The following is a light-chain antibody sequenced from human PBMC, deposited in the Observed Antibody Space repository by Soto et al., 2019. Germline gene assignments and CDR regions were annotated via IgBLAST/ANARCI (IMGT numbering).Light chain of an antibody. Sequence: QLVLTQPPSVSGAPGQRVTISCTGSSSNIGAGYDVHWYQQLPGTAPKLLIYGNTNRPSGFPDRFSGSKSGTSASLAITGLQAEDEADYYGQSYDSSLSGPSFVFGTGTKVTVL. CDR3: QSYDSSLSGPSFV. CDR2: GNT. J-gene: IGLJ1*01. CDR1: SSNIGAGYD. V-gene: IGLV1-40*01.